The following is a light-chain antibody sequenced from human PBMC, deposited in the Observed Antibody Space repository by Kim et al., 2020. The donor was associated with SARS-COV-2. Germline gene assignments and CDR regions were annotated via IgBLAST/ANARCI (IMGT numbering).Light chain of an antibody. J-gene: IGKJ1*01. CDR3: QQLDRYPRT. CDR1: QGISSY. V-gene: IGKV1-9*01. CDR2: GAS. Sequence: IQLTQSPSSLSASVGDRVAITCRASQGISSYLAWYQQKPGSAPKPLIFGASTLQIGVPSRFSGSGSGTDFTLTISSLQPEDFGTYYCQQLDRYPRTFGQGTKVDIK.